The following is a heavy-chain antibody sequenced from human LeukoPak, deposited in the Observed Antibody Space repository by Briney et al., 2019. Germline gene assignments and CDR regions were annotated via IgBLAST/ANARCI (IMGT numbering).Heavy chain of an antibody. J-gene: IGHJ5*02. CDR2: VYDTGAT. CDR3: ARLPLIATTRGGFDP. CDR1: GGSISGYY. Sequence: SEALSLTCTVSGGSISGYYWSWIRQPPGKRLEWMGYVYDTGATNYNPSLKSRFTISIDTSKNQFSLYLSSVTAADTAVYYCARLPLIATTRGGFDPWGQGTLVTDSS. D-gene: IGHD1/OR15-1a*01. V-gene: IGHV4-59*08.